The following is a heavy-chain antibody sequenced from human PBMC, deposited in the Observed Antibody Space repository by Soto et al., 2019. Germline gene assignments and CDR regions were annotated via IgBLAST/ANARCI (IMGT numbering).Heavy chain of an antibody. CDR1: GGSISTDHYH. V-gene: IGHV4-30-4*01. J-gene: IGHJ6*02. D-gene: IGHD2-21*02. CDR2: IHYSGSI. CDR3: AREDDGGDRDYYGLDV. Sequence: SETLSLTCTVSGGSISTDHYHWTWIRQTPGKGLEWIGYIHYSGSIHFNPSLQSRVSMSVDTSKNLFSLKLSSVTAADTAVYFCAREDDGGDRDYYGLDVWGQGTKVTVS.